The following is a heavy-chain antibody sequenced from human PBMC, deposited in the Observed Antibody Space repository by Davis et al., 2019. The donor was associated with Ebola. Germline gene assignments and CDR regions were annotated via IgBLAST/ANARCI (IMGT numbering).Heavy chain of an antibody. CDR3: ATTTVVTPPYYGMDV. D-gene: IGHD4-23*01. Sequence: ASVKVSCKASGYTFTSYTMHWVRQAPGQRLEWMGWINAGNGNTKYSQKFQGRVTISRDTPASTAYMELSRLRSDDTAVYYCATTTVVTPPYYGMDVWGKGTTVTVSS. V-gene: IGHV1-3*01. J-gene: IGHJ6*04. CDR2: INAGNGNT. CDR1: GYTFTSYT.